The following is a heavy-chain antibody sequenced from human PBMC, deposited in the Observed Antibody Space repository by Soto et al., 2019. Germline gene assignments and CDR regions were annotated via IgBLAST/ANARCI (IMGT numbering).Heavy chain of an antibody. Sequence: SETLSLTCTVSGGSISSGDYYWSWIRQPPGKGLEWIGYIYYSGSTYYNPSLKSRVTISVDTSKNQFSLKLSSVTAADTAVYYCARGGGSYYDILTGPNYYYGMDVWGQGTTGTVSS. CDR3: ARGGGSYYDILTGPNYYYGMDV. D-gene: IGHD3-9*01. J-gene: IGHJ6*02. V-gene: IGHV4-30-4*01. CDR1: GGSISSGDYY. CDR2: IYYSGST.